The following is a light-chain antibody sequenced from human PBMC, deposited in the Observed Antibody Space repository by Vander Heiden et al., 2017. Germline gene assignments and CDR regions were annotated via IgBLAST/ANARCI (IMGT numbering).Light chain of an antibody. CDR1: NSDIGADNY. V-gene: IGLV2-14*03. CDR3: TSYTSDTLVV. J-gene: IGLJ2*01. Sequence: QSPLTQPASVPASPGQSITISCAGANSDIGADNYVSWYQQHPGRAPKVVIYDVFHRPSGIFNRFSGSKSDTTAYLTISGLQPEDEADYYCTSYTSDTLVVFGGGTRLTV. CDR2: DVF.